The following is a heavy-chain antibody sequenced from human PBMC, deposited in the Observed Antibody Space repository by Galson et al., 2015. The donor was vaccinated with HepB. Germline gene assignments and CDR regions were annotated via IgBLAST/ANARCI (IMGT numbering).Heavy chain of an antibody. D-gene: IGHD3-3*01. J-gene: IGHJ6*03. CDR3: ARAPCNYDFWSGYFASYYYYYMDV. CDR1: GYTFTSYD. Sequence: SVKVSCKASGYTFTSYDINWVRQATGQGLEWMGWMNPNSGNTGYAQKFQGRVTMTRNTSISTAYMELSSLRSEDTAVYYCARAPCNYDFWSGYFASYYYYYMDVWGKGTTVTVSS. CDR2: MNPNSGNT. V-gene: IGHV1-8*01.